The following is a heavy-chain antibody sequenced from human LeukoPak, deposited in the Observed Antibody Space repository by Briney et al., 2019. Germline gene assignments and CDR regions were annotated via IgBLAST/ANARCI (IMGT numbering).Heavy chain of an antibody. CDR3: AKELTWIQLLHRYYYGMDV. D-gene: IGHD5-18*01. CDR1: GFTFSSYA. V-gene: IGHV3-23*01. CDR2: ISGSGGST. J-gene: IGHJ6*02. Sequence: GGSLRLSCAASGFTFSSYAMSWVRQAPGKGLEWVSAISGSGGSTYYADSVKGRFTISRDNSKNTLYLQMNSLRAEDTAVYYCAKELTWIQLLHRYYYGMDVWGQGTAVTVSS.